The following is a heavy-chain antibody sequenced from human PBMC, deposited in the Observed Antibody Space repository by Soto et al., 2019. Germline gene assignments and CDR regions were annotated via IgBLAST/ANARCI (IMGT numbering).Heavy chain of an antibody. CDR2: IYYSGNT. CDR1: GGSTSSCYYY. CDR3: APSSLYGMEV. J-gene: IGHJ6*02. Sequence: PTETLSLTCSVSGGSTSSCYYYWSWIRQPPGKGLEWIGNIYYSGNTYYNPSLKTRLIISIDTSKNQITLKVDAVTAADNAMYYCAPSSLYGMEVWSQGTTVTVSS. V-gene: IGHV4-30-4*01.